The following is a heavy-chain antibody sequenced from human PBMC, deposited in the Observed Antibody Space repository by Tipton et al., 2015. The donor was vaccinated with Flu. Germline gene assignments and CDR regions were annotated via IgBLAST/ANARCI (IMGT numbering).Heavy chain of an antibody. J-gene: IGHJ6*02. V-gene: IGHV1-8*01. CDR3: AREVSGSSWSGIDV. D-gene: IGHD6-13*01. CDR2: MNPNSGNT. Sequence: QVQLVQSGTEVRKPGASVKVSCKASGYTFSTYDINWVRQATGQGLEWMGWMNPNSGNTGYAQKFQGRVTMTRNTSINTAYMELSSLRSDDTAVYYCAREVSGSSWSGIDVWGQGTTVTVSS. CDR1: GYTFSTYD.